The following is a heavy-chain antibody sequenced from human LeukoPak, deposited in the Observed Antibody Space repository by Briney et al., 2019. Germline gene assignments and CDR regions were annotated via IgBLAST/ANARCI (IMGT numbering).Heavy chain of an antibody. V-gene: IGHV3-7*01. Sequence: GGPLRLSCAASGFIFSTSWMSWVRQAPGQGLEWVANIKHDGREKYYVDSVKGRFTISRDNAENSLSLQMNGLRAEDTAVYYCARGQGEDWGQGTLVTVSS. D-gene: IGHD3-16*01. CDR3: ARGQGED. CDR2: IKHDGREK. CDR1: GFIFSTSW. J-gene: IGHJ4*02.